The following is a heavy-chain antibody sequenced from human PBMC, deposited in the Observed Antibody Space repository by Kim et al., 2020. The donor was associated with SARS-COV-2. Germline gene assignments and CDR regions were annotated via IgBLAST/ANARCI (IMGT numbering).Heavy chain of an antibody. V-gene: IGHV3-33*08. CDR2: IWYDGSNK. Sequence: GGSLRLSCAGTGFTFSSYGMHWVRQAPGKGLEWVAVIWYDGSNKHYADSVKGRLTISRDNSKNTLYLQMNSLRAEDTAVYYCGSTGRYSSFDYWGQGTLVTVSS. CDR1: GFTFSSYG. CDR3: GSTGRYSSFDY. J-gene: IGHJ4*02. D-gene: IGHD1-26*01.